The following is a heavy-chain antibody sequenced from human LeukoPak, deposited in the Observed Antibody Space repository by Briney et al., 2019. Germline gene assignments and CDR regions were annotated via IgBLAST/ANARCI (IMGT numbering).Heavy chain of an antibody. D-gene: IGHD5-18*01. Sequence: GGSLRLSCAASGFTVSSNYMSWVRQAPGKGLEWVSVIYSGGSTYYADSVKDRFTISRDNSKNTLYLQMNSLRAEDTAVYYCARPIGIQLYYGMDVWGQGTTVTVSS. V-gene: IGHV3-53*01. J-gene: IGHJ6*02. CDR3: ARPIGIQLYYGMDV. CDR2: IYSGGST. CDR1: GFTVSSNY.